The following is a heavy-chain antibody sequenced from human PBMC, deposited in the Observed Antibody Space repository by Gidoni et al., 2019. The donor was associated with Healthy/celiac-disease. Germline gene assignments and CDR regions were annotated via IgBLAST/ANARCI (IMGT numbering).Heavy chain of an antibody. CDR3: ARNLPGIAAADNWFDP. Sequence: QVPLQQSGPGLVKPSQTLSLTCAISGDSVSRNSAAWNWIRQSPSRGLEWLGRTYYRSKWYNDYAVSVKSRITINPDTSKNQFSLQLNSVTPEDTAVYYCARNLPGIAAADNWFDPWGQGTLVTVSS. V-gene: IGHV6-1*01. CDR2: TYYRSKWYN. J-gene: IGHJ5*02. D-gene: IGHD6-13*01. CDR1: GDSVSRNSAA.